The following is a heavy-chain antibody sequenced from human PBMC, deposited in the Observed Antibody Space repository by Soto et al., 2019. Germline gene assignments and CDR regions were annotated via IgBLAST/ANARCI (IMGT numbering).Heavy chain of an antibody. CDR3: APHVHCSGGSCHYDAFDI. CDR2: IRDGGEST. CDR1: GFIFGNYM. D-gene: IGHD2-15*01. V-gene: IGHV3-23*01. J-gene: IGHJ3*02. Sequence: EVQLLESGGGLVQPGASLRLSCAFSGFIFGNYMMTWVRQAPGKGLEWVSTIRDGGESTYYADSVKGRFTISRDNSKNTLYLQMDSLGVEDTAVYYCAPHVHCSGGSCHYDAFDIRGQGTIVTVSS.